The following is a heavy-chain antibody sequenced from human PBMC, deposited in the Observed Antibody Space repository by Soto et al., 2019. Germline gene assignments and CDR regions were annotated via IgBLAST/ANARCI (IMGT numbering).Heavy chain of an antibody. CDR2: ISSSGTTI. CDR3: AGSYDFWSGPKLQ. D-gene: IGHD3-3*01. V-gene: IGHV3-11*01. Sequence: GGSLRLSCAASGFTFSDYYMSWIRQAPGKGLEWVSYISSSGTTIYYADSVKGRFTISRDNAKNSLYLQMNSLRAEDTAVYYCAGSYDFWSGPKLQWGQGTLVTVSS. CDR1: GFTFSDYY. J-gene: IGHJ4*02.